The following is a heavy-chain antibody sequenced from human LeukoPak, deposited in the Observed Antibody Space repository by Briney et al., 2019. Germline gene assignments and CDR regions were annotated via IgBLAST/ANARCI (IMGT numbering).Heavy chain of an antibody. V-gene: IGHV4-4*07. CDR3: ARAHASGYFDVFDI. CDR2: IYSNGSP. J-gene: IGHJ3*02. CDR1: GGSISRYY. Sequence: SETLSLTCTVSGGSISRYYWSWIRQSAGKGLEWIGRIYSNGSPDYNPSLNSRVTMSVDTSKNQVSLKLYSMTAADTAVYYCARAHASGYFDVFDIWGQGTMVTVSS. D-gene: IGHD3-22*01.